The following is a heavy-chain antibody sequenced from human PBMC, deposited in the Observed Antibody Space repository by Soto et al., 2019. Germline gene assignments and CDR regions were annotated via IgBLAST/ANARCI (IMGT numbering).Heavy chain of an antibody. CDR1: VFIFKMYW. J-gene: IGHJ4*02. D-gene: IGHD3-10*01. CDR2: ITDDGSTT. V-gene: IGHV3-74*01. CDR3: TRGPRPTSIGTGAF. Sequence: CETSVFIFKMYWMHWVRQVAGQGPQWVARITDDGSTTYYAASVEGRFTISRDNAKNALYLQMTSLRPDDTAVYYCTRGPRPTSIGTGAFWGQGTLVTVSS.